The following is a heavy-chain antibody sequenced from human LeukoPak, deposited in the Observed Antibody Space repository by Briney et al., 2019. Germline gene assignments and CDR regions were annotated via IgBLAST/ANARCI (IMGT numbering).Heavy chain of an antibody. Sequence: GYXWGXIRRPPGKGREXIGIIYHSGTTYYNPSLKSRLTISVDTSKNQFSLKLSSVTAADTAVYYCARGYSSSWPNWFDPWGQGTLVTVSS. J-gene: IGHJ5*02. CDR1: GYX. CDR3: ARGYSSSWPNWFDP. V-gene: IGHV4-38-2*02. D-gene: IGHD6-13*01. CDR2: IYHSGTT.